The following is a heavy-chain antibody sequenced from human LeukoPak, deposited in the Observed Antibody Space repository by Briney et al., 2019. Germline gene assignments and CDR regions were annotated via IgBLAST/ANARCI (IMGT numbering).Heavy chain of an antibody. J-gene: IGHJ4*02. Sequence: PSETLSLTCTVSGGSISSSSYYWGWIRQPPGKGLEWIGSIYYSGSTYYNPSLKSRVTISVDTSKNHFSLKLSSVTAADTAVYYCARRRYYDSSGYNYFDYWGQGTLVTVSS. CDR1: GGSISSSSYY. V-gene: IGHV4-39*01. CDR2: IYYSGST. CDR3: ARRRYYDSSGYNYFDY. D-gene: IGHD3-22*01.